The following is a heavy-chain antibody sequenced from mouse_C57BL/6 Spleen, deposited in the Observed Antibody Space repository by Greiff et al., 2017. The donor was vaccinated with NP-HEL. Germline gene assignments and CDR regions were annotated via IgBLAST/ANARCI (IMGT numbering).Heavy chain of an antibody. CDR2: ISSGSSTI. V-gene: IGHV5-17*01. J-gene: IGHJ2*01. CDR1: GFTFSDYG. Sequence: VQLQQSGGGLVKPGGSLKLSCAASGFTFSDYGMHWVRQAPEKGLEWVAYISSGSSTIYYADTVKGRFTISRDNAKNTLFLQMTSLRSEDTAMYYCARTSYYGSSSILGYWGQGTTLTVSS. CDR3: ARTSYYGSSSILGY. D-gene: IGHD1-1*01.